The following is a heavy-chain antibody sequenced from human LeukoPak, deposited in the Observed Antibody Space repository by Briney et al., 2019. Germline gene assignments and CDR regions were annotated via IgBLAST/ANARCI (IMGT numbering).Heavy chain of an antibody. J-gene: IGHJ4*02. CDR3: ARDDYGDFHY. CDR1: GGSFSGYY. Sequence: SETLSLTCAVYGGSFSGYYWSWIRQPPGKGLEWIGEINHSGSTNYNPSLKSRVTISVDTSKNQFSLKLSSVTAADTAVYYCARDDYGDFHYWGQGTLVTVSS. CDR2: INHSGST. V-gene: IGHV4-34*01. D-gene: IGHD4-17*01.